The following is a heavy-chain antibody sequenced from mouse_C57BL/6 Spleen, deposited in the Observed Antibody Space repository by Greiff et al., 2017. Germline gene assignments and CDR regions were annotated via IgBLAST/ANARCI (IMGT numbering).Heavy chain of an antibody. CDR1: GYTFTDHT. Sequence: QVQLQQSDAELVKPGASVKISCKVSGYTFTDHTIHWMKQRPEQGLEWIGYIYPRDGSTKYNETFKGKATLTADKSSSTAYMQLNSLTSEDTAVYYCARTDYGKGNAMDYWGQGTTVTVSS. CDR2: IYPRDGST. CDR3: ARTDYGKGNAMDY. V-gene: IGHV1-78*01. J-gene: IGHJ4*01. D-gene: IGHD1-1*01.